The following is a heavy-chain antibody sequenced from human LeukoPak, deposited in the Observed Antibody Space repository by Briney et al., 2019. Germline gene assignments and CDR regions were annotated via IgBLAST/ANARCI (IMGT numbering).Heavy chain of an antibody. J-gene: IGHJ6*03. V-gene: IGHV3-21*01. Sequence: PGGSLRLSCAASGFTFNNYNMNWVRQAPGKGLEWVSSISSIGSSYIYYADSVKGRFTISRDNARNSLYLQMNRLRAEDTAVYYCAREHSGYDFPGRDYYYMDVWGKGTTVTVSS. CDR3: AREHSGYDFPGRDYYYMDV. CDR2: ISSIGSSYI. CDR1: GFTFNNYN. D-gene: IGHD5-12*01.